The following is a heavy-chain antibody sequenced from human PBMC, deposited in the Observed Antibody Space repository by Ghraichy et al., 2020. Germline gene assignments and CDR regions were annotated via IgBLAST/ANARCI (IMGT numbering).Heavy chain of an antibody. D-gene: IGHD2-21*02. Sequence: SETLSLTCAVSGGSISSGGYSWSWIRQPPGKGLEWIGYIYHSGSTYYNPSLKSRVTISVDRSKNQFSLKLSSVTAADTAVYYCARGRVVTAIKFDYWGQGTLVTVSS. V-gene: IGHV4-30-2*01. CDR2: IYHSGST. CDR1: GGSISSGGYS. J-gene: IGHJ4*02. CDR3: ARGRVVTAIKFDY.